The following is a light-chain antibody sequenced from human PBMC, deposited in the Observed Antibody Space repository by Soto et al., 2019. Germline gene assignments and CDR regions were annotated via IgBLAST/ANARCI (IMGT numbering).Light chain of an antibody. CDR3: QQFNSYPRT. J-gene: IGKJ2*01. V-gene: IGKV1-13*02. CDR1: QGISSA. CDR2: DAS. Sequence: AIQLTQSPSSLSASVGDRVTITCRASQGISSASAWYQQKPGKAPKLLIYDASSLESGVPSRFSGSGSGTDFTLTISSLPPEDFATYYCQQFNSYPRTFGQGTKLEIK.